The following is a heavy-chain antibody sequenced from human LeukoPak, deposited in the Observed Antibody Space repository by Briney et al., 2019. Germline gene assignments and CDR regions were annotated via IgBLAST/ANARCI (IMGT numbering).Heavy chain of an antibody. CDR1: GYSITSGDY. CDR3: ARNASSGFFNA. CDR2: IHHSGNKYESGST. J-gene: IGHJ5*02. D-gene: IGHD6-25*01. V-gene: IGHV4-38-2*02. Sequence: TETLSLTCSVSGYSITSGDYWGWIRQPPGKGLEWIGSIHHSGNKYESGSTHYNPSLRSRVTVSADPSKNQFSLKLTSMTAADTAVYFCARNASSGFFNAWGQGTLVIVSS.